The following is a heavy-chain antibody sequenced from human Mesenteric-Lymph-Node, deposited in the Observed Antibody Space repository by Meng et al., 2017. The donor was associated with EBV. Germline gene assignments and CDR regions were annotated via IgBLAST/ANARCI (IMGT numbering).Heavy chain of an antibody. CDR1: GGSISSSSYY. V-gene: IGHV4-39*01. Sequence: LPRRGWGPGRVKPSEPLSLTCTVSGGSISSSSYYWGWIRHPPGKGLEWIGSIYYSGSTYYNPSLKSRVTISVDTSKNQFSLKLSSVTAADTAVYYCARTPGPVAVPFDYWGQGTLVTVSS. CDR3: ARTPGPVAVPFDY. CDR2: IYYSGST. D-gene: IGHD6-19*01. J-gene: IGHJ4*02.